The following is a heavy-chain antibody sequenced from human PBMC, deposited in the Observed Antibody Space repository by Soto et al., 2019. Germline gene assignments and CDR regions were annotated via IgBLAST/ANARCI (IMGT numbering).Heavy chain of an antibody. CDR3: ARLVAAEEFGMDV. V-gene: IGHV6-1*01. CDR2: TYYRYKWYN. Sequence: QVQLQQSGPGLVKPSQTLSLTCGISGDNVSSNNAAWNWIRQSPSRGLEWLGRTYYRYKWYNDYATSVKSRVTITADTSNNQVSLQLYSVTPEDTAVYYCARLVAAEEFGMDVWGQGTAVTVSS. CDR1: GDNVSSNNAA. J-gene: IGHJ6*02. D-gene: IGHD2-15*01.